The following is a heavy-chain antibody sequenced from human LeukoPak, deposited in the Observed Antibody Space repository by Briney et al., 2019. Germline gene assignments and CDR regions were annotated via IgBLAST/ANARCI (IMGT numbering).Heavy chain of an antibody. CDR3: ARARSSYGYGDAFDI. J-gene: IGHJ3*02. V-gene: IGHV3-30*03. CDR1: GFTFSSYS. D-gene: IGHD5-18*01. CDR2: ISYDGSSK. Sequence: GGSLRLSCAASGFTFSSYSMNWVRQAPGMGLEWVAVISYDGSSKYYADSVKGRFTISRDNSKNTLYLQMNSLRAEDTAVYYCARARSSYGYGDAFDIWGQGTMVTVSS.